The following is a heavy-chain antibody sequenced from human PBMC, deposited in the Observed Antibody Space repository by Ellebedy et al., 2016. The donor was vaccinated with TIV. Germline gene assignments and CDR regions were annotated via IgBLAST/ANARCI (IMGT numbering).Heavy chain of an antibody. J-gene: IGHJ4*02. CDR3: AKPPLRSNTVTNDYFDY. CDR1: GFTFSSYA. D-gene: IGHD4-17*01. Sequence: GESLKISCAASGFTFSSYAMSWVRQAPGKGLEWVSAISGSGGSTYYADSVKGRFTISRDNSKNTLYLQMNSLRAEDTAVYYCAKPPLRSNTVTNDYFDYWGQGTLVTVSS. V-gene: IGHV3-23*01. CDR2: ISGSGGST.